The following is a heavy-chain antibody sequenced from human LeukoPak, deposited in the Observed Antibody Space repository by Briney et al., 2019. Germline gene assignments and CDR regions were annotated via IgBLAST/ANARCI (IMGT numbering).Heavy chain of an antibody. D-gene: IGHD5-24*01. CDR2: IYPDVPDT. J-gene: IGHJ4*02. CDR1: GYSFTTYW. CDR3: ATTMELSTIFPFDF. V-gene: IGHV5-51*01. Sequence: GESLKISCKGSGYSFTTYWIGWVRQTPGKGLEWMGIIYPDVPDTRYSPSFQGQVTISADKSTSTAFLQWSSLKASDTAIYYCATTMELSTIFPFDFWGQGTLVTVSS.